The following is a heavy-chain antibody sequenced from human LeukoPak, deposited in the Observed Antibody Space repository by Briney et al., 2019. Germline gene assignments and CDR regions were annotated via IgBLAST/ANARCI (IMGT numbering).Heavy chain of an antibody. Sequence: GGSLRLSCAASGFTFDDYAMHWVRQAPGKGLEWVSLISGDGGSTYYADSVKGRFTISRDNSKNSLYLQMNSLRTEDTALYYCAKDINALLWFGELRSGAFDIWGQGTMVTVSS. J-gene: IGHJ3*02. D-gene: IGHD3-10*01. CDR2: ISGDGGST. CDR3: AKDINALLWFGELRSGAFDI. CDR1: GFTFDDYA. V-gene: IGHV3-43*02.